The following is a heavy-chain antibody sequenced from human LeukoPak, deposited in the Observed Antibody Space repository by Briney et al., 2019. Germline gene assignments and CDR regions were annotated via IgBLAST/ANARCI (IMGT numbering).Heavy chain of an antibody. J-gene: IGHJ4*02. Sequence: ASVKVSCKASGYTFTGYYMHWVRQAPGEVLEWRGIINPSGDSTSYEQRYQGRLTMTRDTSTNTVYMELSSLRSEDTAVYYCARHPSPQLHHFDYWGQGTLVTVSS. V-gene: IGHV1-46*01. CDR3: ARHPSPQLHHFDY. CDR1: GYTFTGYY. CDR2: INPSGDST. D-gene: IGHD2-2*01.